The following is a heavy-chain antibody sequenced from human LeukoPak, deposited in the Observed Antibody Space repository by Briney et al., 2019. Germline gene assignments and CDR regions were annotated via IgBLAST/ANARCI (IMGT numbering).Heavy chain of an antibody. D-gene: IGHD5-12*01. Sequence: GVSLRLSCAASGFTFSNSMNWVRQAPGKGLEWVSFISTSSSYIYYADSLKGRFTISRDNAKKSLYLQINSLRAEDTAVYYCARVTRGGYDGYFDYWGQGTLVTVSS. V-gene: IGHV3-21*01. CDR1: GFTFSNS. J-gene: IGHJ4*02. CDR3: ARVTRGGYDGYFDY. CDR2: ISTSSSYI.